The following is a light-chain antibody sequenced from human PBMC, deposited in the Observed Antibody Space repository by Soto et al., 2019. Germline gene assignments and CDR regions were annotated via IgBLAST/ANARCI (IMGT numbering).Light chain of an antibody. V-gene: IGKV3-20*01. J-gene: IGKJ1*01. CDR2: GAS. CDR3: EQYGIKAWK. CDR1: KSVRSSY. Sequence: EIVLTQSPGTLSLSPGERATLSCRASKSVRSSYLAWYQQKPGHAHRPLIYGASSRATGLPDRFSGSGSGTDFTLTLSRLEPADCAVYYWEQYGIKAWKFGKGTKGDI.